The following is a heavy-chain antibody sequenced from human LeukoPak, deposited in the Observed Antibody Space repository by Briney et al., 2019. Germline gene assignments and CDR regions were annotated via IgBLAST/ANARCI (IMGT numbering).Heavy chain of an antibody. CDR2: IVVGSGNT. CDR1: GFTFTSSA. CDR3: AAGPGYDSSGYIPSYYYYGMDV. D-gene: IGHD3-22*01. Sequence: SVKVSCKASGFTFTSSAMQWVRQARGQRLEWIGWIVVGSGNTNYAQKFQERVTITRDMSTSTDYMELSSLRSEDTAVYYCAAGPGYDSSGYIPSYYYYGMDVWGQGTTVTVSS. J-gene: IGHJ6*02. V-gene: IGHV1-58*02.